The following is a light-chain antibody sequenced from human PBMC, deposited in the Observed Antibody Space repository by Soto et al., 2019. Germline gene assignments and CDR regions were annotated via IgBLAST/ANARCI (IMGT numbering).Light chain of an antibody. CDR1: QSVTSSY. CDR3: QHYNNWPWT. Sequence: EIVLTQSPGTVSLSPGERATLSCRASQSVTSSYLAWYQQKPGQAPRLLIYGVSSRATGIPDRFSGSGAGTDFTLTISRLEPEDFAVYYCQHYNNWPWTVGQGTKVEI. V-gene: IGKV3-20*01. J-gene: IGKJ1*01. CDR2: GVS.